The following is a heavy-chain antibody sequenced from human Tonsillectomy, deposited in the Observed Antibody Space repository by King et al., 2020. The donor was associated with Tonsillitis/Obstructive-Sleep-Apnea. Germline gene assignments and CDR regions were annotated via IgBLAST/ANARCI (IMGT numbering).Heavy chain of an antibody. CDR1: GGSFSGYY. J-gene: IGHJ5*02. Sequence: VQLQQWGAGLLKPSETLSLTCAVYGGSFSGYYWSWIRQPPGKGLEWIGEINHSGITNYNPSLKSRVTMSIETSKNQFSLKLSSVTAADTAVYYCARDEWPQGFDPWGQGTLVTVSS. V-gene: IGHV4-34*01. CDR3: ARDEWPQGFDP. D-gene: IGHD3-3*01. CDR2: INHSGIT.